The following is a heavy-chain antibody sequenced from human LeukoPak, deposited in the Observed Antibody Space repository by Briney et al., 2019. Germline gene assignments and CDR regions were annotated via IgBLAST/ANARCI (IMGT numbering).Heavy chain of an antibody. CDR3: ARAVSDSSGYYYEAGDYYDSSGYYYEYYFDY. D-gene: IGHD3-22*01. CDR1: GFTFSSYA. J-gene: IGHJ4*02. V-gene: IGHV3-23*01. CDR2: ISGSGGST. Sequence: PGGSLRLSCAASGFTFSSYAMSWVRQAPGKGLEWVSAISGSGGSTYYADSVKGRFTISRDNSKNTLYLQMNSLRAEDTAVYYCARAVSDSSGYYYEAGDYYDSSGYYYEYYFDYWGQGTLVTVSS.